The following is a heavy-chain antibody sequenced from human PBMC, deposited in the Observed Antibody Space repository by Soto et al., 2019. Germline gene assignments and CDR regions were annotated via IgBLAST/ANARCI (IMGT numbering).Heavy chain of an antibody. Sequence: EVQLLESGGGLVQPGGSLRLSCAASGFTFSSYAMSWVRQAPGKGLEWVSAISGSGGSTYYADSVKGRFTISRDNSKNTLYLQMNSLRAEDTAVYYCAHNCGGDCYEAKSSSFDYWGQGTLVTVSS. J-gene: IGHJ4*02. D-gene: IGHD2-21*02. CDR1: GFTFSSYA. CDR3: AHNCGGDCYEAKSSSFDY. V-gene: IGHV3-23*01. CDR2: ISGSGGST.